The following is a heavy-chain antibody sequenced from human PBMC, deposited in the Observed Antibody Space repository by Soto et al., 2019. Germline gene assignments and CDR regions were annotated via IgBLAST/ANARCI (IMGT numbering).Heavy chain of an antibody. V-gene: IGHV4-4*02. CDR1: GVSISSHDW. CDR2: SHQSGNT. J-gene: IGHJ4*02. D-gene: IGHD6-13*01. CDR3: ATRDSSRFY. Sequence: QVQLQEWGTGQVKPSGTLSLTCAVSGVSISSHDWWTWVHQRPGKGLEWIGESHQSGNTNYNSSLESRVTISVDKSKNQFSLKLTSVTVADTAVYYCATRDSSRFYWGQGTLVTVSS.